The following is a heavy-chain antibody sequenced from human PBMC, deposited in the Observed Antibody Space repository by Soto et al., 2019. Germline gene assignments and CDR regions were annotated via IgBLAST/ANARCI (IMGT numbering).Heavy chain of an antibody. V-gene: IGHV4-34*01. J-gene: IGHJ6*03. CDR1: GGSFSGYY. Sequence: PSETLSLTCAVYGGSFSGYYWSWIRQPPGKGLEWIGEINHSGSTNYNPSLKSRVTISVDTSKNQFSLKLSSVTAADTAVYYCARGSVHPCSGGSCAENYYYMDVWGKGTTVTVSS. CDR2: INHSGST. D-gene: IGHD2-15*01. CDR3: ARGSVHPCSGGSCAENYYYMDV.